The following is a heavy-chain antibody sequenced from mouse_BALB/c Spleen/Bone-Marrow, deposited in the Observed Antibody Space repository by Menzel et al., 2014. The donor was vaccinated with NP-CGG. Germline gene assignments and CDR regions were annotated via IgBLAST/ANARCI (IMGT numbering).Heavy chain of an antibody. V-gene: IGHV1-69*02. D-gene: IGHD2-3*01. Sequence: VQRVESGAELVRPGVSVKLSCKTSGYTFTSYWINWVKQRPGQGLEWIGNIYPSDNYTNYNQKFKDKATLTVDISSTTAYMQLSSPTSEDSAVCYCTRTYEYFDYWGQGTTLTVSS. CDR3: TRTYEYFDY. CDR1: GYTFTSYW. J-gene: IGHJ2*01. CDR2: IYPSDNYT.